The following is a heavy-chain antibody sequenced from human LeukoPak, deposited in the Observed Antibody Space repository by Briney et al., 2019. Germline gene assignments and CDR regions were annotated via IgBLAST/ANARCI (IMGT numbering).Heavy chain of an antibody. CDR3: ARGTTVTKSPDNWFDP. V-gene: IGHV1-18*01. CDR1: GYTFANYG. D-gene: IGHD4-17*01. J-gene: IGHJ5*02. CDR2: ISGYNGNT. Sequence: GASVKVSCKASGYTFANYGISWVRQAPGQGLEWMGWISGYNGNTNYAQKLQYRVTMTTDTSTSTAYMELRSLRSDDTAIYYCARGTTVTKSPDNWFDPWGQGTLVTVSS.